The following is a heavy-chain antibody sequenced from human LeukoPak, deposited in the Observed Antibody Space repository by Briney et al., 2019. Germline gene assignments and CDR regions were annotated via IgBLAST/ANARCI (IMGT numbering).Heavy chain of an antibody. CDR2: INHSGST. J-gene: IGHJ4*02. D-gene: IGHD5-18*01. Sequence: SETLSLTCAVYGGPFSGYYWSWIRQPPGKGLEWIGEINHSGSTNYNPSLKSRVTISVDTSKNQFSLKLSSVTAANTAVYYCARGGYSYGKYYFDYWGQGTLVTVSS. CDR1: GGPFSGYY. CDR3: ARGGYSYGKYYFDY. V-gene: IGHV4-34*01.